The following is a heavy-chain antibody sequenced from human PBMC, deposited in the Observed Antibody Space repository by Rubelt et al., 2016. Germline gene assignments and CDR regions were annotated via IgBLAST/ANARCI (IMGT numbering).Heavy chain of an antibody. Sequence: QVQLQQWGAGLLKPSETLSLTCAVYGGSFSGYYWSWIRQPPGKGLEWIGEINHSGSTNYNPSLKSRVTISVDTSKNQFSLKLSSVTAADTAVYYCARLAARSGIDYWGQGTLVTVSS. CDR2: INHSGST. CDR3: ARLAARSGIDY. J-gene: IGHJ4*02. D-gene: IGHD6-6*01. CDR1: GGSFSGYY. V-gene: IGHV4-34*01.